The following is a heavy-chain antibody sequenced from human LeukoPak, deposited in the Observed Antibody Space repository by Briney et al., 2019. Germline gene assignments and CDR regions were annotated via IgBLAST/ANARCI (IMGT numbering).Heavy chain of an antibody. CDR3: ARESLLWFGESGEYYFDY. CDR1: GGTFSSYA. CDR2: IIPIFGIA. V-gene: IGHV1-69*04. J-gene: IGHJ4*02. Sequence: ASVKVSCKASGGTFSSYAISWVRQAPGQGLEWMGRIIPIFGIANYAQKFQGRVTITADKSTSTAYMELSSLRSEDTAVYYCARESLLWFGESGEYYFDYWGQGTLVTVSS. D-gene: IGHD3-10*01.